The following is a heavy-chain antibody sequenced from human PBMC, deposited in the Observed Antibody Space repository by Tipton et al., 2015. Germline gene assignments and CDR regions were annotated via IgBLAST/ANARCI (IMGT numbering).Heavy chain of an antibody. CDR1: GGSINNYY. V-gene: IGHV4-59*08. CDR3: ACQDYDSLTRDYQTVDY. Sequence: TLSLTCTVSGGSINNYYWSWIRQPPGKGLEWIGYIYYSGSTNYNPPLKSRVTTSVDTSKNQFSLRLSFVTAADTAVYYCACQDYDSLTRDYQTVDYWGQGTLVTVSS. D-gene: IGHD3-9*01. CDR2: IYYSGST. J-gene: IGHJ4*02.